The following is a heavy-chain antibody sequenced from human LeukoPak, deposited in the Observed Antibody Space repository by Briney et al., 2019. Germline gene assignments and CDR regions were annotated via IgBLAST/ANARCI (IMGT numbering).Heavy chain of an antibody. J-gene: IGHJ6*03. CDR1: GGSISSGGYY. CDR3: ASLYDSSGYYYMDV. Sequence: SETLSLTCTVSGGSISSGGYYWSWIRQPPGKGLEWIGYIYHSGSTYYNPSLKSRVTISVDRSKNQFSLKLSSVTAADTAVYYCASLYDSSGYYYMDVWGKGTTVTVSS. V-gene: IGHV4-30-2*01. D-gene: IGHD3-22*01. CDR2: IYHSGST.